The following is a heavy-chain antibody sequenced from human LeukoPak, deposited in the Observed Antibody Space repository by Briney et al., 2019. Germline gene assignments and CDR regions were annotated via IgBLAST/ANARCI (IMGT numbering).Heavy chain of an antibody. Sequence: PSETLSLTCTVSGGSISSCYWSWIRQPAGKGLEWIGRIYTSGSTNYSPSLKSRVTMSVDTSKNQFSLKLSSVTAADTAVYYCARGYDFWSGYYRVDPWGQGTLVTVSS. D-gene: IGHD3-3*01. CDR1: GGSISSCY. CDR3: ARGYDFWSGYYRVDP. CDR2: IYTSGST. J-gene: IGHJ5*02. V-gene: IGHV4-4*07.